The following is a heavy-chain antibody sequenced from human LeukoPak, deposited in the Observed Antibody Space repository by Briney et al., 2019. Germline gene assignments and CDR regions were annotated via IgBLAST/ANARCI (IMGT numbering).Heavy chain of an antibody. Sequence: GGSLRLSCAASGFTFSSYAMNWVRQAPGKGLEWVSAISGSGGSTYYADSVKGRFTISRDNSKNTLYLQMNSLRAEDTAVYYCAKEVPGYYYDSSGYGLFDYWGQGTLVTVSS. D-gene: IGHD3-22*01. CDR3: AKEVPGYYYDSSGYGLFDY. CDR2: ISGSGGST. V-gene: IGHV3-23*01. CDR1: GFTFSSYA. J-gene: IGHJ4*02.